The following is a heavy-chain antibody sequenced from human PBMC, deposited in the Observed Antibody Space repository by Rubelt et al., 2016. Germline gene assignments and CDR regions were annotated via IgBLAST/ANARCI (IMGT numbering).Heavy chain of an antibody. CDR1: GGSFSGYY. Sequence: QVQLQQWGAGLLKPSETLSLTCAVYGGSFSGYYCSWIRQPPGKGLEWIGEINHSGSTNYNRPLKSRVTISVDTSKSKSSLNLSSVTAADTAVYYCASGGYYYDSSGLDWGQGTLVTVSS. D-gene: IGHD3-22*01. J-gene: IGHJ4*02. CDR2: INHSGST. V-gene: IGHV4-34*01. CDR3: ASGGYYYDSSGLD.